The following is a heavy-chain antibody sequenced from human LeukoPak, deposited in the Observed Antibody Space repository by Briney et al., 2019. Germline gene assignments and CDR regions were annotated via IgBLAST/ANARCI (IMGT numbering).Heavy chain of an antibody. CDR1: GFTFSTYT. V-gene: IGHV3-30*04. CDR2: MSYDGNDK. CDR3: AREGHYDILTGYSPVEYYYYYMDV. Sequence: GGSLRLSCAASGFTFSTYTIHWVRQAPGKGLEWVAVMSYDGNDKHYAASVKGRFTISRDNSKNTVYRQMNSLRAEDTAVYYCAREGHYDILTGYSPVEYYYYYMDVWGKGTTVTVSS. J-gene: IGHJ6*03. D-gene: IGHD3-9*01.